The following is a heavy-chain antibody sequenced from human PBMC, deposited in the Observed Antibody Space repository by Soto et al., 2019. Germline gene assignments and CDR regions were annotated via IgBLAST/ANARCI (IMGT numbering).Heavy chain of an antibody. CDR1: GFTFSSYE. D-gene: IGHD2-8*01. CDR3: AREPPNYCTGTSSDAFDI. Sequence: PGGSLRLSCTASGFTFSSYEMNWVRQAPGKGLEWVSYISSGGSSVNYADSVKGRFTISRDNTKRSLHLQMNSLRAEDTAVYYCAREPPNYCTGTSSDAFDICGQRTMVPVSS. V-gene: IGHV3-48*03. J-gene: IGHJ3*02. CDR2: ISSGGSSV.